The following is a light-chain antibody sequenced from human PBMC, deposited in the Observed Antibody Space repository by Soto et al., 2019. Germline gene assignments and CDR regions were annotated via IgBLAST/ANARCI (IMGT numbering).Light chain of an antibody. J-gene: IGKJ1*01. Sequence: EIVMTQSPAILSVSPGERATLSCRASQSVSSNLAWYQQKPGQAPRLPIYGASTRATGIPATFSGGGSGTEFTLTISSLQSEDFAIYYCQQYKNGWTFGQGTKVDIK. CDR2: GAS. CDR1: QSVSSN. CDR3: QQYKNGWT. V-gene: IGKV3-15*01.